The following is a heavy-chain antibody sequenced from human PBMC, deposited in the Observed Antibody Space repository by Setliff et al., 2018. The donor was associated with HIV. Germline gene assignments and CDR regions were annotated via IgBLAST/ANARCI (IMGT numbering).Heavy chain of an antibody. CDR2: INPSSGST. V-gene: IGHV1-46*01. CDR1: GYTFTSYY. D-gene: IGHD6-6*01. CDR3: ARDPAPSSSASYFQH. J-gene: IGHJ1*01. Sequence: ASVKVSCKASGYTFTSYYMHWVRQAPGQGLEWMGIINPSSGSTTYAQKFQGRVTMTRDTSTSTVYMELSSLRSEDTAVYYCARDPAPSSSASYFQHWGQGTQVTVS.